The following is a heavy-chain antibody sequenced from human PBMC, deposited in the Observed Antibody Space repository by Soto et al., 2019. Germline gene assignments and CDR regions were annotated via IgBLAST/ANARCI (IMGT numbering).Heavy chain of an antibody. CDR2: LAYDGSQK. CDR1: GFTFRSSG. D-gene: IGHD2-21*02. Sequence: QVHLVESGGGVVQPGTSLTLTCTASGFTFRSSGMHWVRQAPGKGLEWLAFLAYDGSQKFYADSVKGRFSISRDNTKNTLYLHMSSLTAEDTAIYYCAIVRVTDSPLDHWGPGNLVTVSS. J-gene: IGHJ4*02. V-gene: IGHV3-30*03. CDR3: AIVRVTDSPLDH.